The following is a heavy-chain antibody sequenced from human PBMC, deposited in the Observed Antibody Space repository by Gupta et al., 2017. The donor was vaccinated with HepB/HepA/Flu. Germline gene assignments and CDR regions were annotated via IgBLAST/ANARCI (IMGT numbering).Heavy chain of an antibody. Sequence: EVQLVESGGGLVQPGGSLRLSCAASGFTFSSYEMNWVRQAPGKGLEWVSYISSSGSTIYYADSVKGRFTISRDNAKNSLYLQMNSLRAEDTAVDYCAREGENTYYDYVWGSYRHPYFDYWGQGTLVTVSS. V-gene: IGHV3-48*03. J-gene: IGHJ4*02. D-gene: IGHD3-16*02. CDR3: AREGENTYYDYVWGSYRHPYFDY. CDR1: GFTFSSYE. CDR2: ISSSGSTI.